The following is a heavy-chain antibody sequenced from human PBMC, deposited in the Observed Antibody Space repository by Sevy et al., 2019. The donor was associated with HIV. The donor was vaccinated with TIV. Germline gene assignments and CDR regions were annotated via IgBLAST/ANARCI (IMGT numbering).Heavy chain of an antibody. Sequence: ASVKVSCKASGGTFSSYAISWVRQAPGQGLEWMGGIIPIFGTANYTQKFQGRGTITADESTSTAYMELSSLRSEDTAVYYCAREVQQLDYFDYWGQGTLVTVSS. CDR1: GGTFSSYA. D-gene: IGHD6-13*01. J-gene: IGHJ4*02. V-gene: IGHV1-69*13. CDR2: IIPIFGTA. CDR3: AREVQQLDYFDY.